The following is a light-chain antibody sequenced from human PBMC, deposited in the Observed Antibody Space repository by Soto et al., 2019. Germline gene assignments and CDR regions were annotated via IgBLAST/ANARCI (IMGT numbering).Light chain of an antibody. CDR2: DVS. Sequence: SALTQPASVSGSPGQSITISCTGTSSDVGGYNYVSWYQQHPGKAPKLMIYDVSNRLSGVSNRFSGSKSGNTASLTISGLQAEDEADYYCSSYTSSSTLFYVFGTGTKVTVL. CDR3: SSYTSSSTLFYV. V-gene: IGLV2-14*01. J-gene: IGLJ1*01. CDR1: SSDVGGYNY.